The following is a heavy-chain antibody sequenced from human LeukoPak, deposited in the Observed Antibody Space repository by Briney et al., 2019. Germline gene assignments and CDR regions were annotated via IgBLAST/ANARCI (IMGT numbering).Heavy chain of an antibody. CDR1: GFTFSSYW. CDR3: AREVLYMLAAPDY. CDR2: IKQDGSEK. V-gene: IGHV3-7*01. Sequence: PGGSLRLSCAASGFTFSSYWMSWVRQAPGKGLEWVANIKQDGSEKYYVDSVKGRFTISRDNAKNSLYLQINSLRAEDTAVYYCAREVLYMLAAPDYWGQGTLVTVSS. J-gene: IGHJ4*02. D-gene: IGHD2-15*01.